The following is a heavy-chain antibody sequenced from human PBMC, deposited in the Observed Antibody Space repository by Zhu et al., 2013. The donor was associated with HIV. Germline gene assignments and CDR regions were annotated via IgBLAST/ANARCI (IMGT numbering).Heavy chain of an antibody. CDR3: ASSPTLWFRESYYYYYYGMDV. CDR1: GGTFSSYA. CDR2: IIPIFGTA. V-gene: IGHV1-69*01. D-gene: IGHD3-10*01. Sequence: QVQLVQSGAEVKKPGSSVKVSCKASGGTFSSYAISWVRQAPGQGLEWMGGIIPIFGTANYAQKFQGRVTITADESTSTAYMELSSLRSEDTAVYYCASSPTLWFRESYYYYYYGMDVWGQGTTVTVSS. J-gene: IGHJ6*02.